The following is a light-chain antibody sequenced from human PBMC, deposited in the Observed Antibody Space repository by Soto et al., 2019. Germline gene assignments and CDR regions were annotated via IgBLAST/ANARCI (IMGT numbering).Light chain of an antibody. CDR1: QGISSY. V-gene: IGKV1-9*01. CDR3: QQLKSYRLT. Sequence: DIQLTQSPSFLSASVGDRVTITCRASQGISSYLAWYQQKPGKAPKLLIYAASTLQSGVPSRFSGSGSGTEFTLTISSLKPEDCATYYCQQLKSYRLTFGGGTKVEIK. CDR2: AAS. J-gene: IGKJ4*01.